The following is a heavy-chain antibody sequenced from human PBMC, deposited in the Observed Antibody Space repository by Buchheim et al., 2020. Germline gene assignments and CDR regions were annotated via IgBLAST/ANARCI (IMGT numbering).Heavy chain of an antibody. CDR2: VYSRGNA. J-gene: IGHJ4*02. Sequence: QVQLQESGPGLVKPSETLSLTCTVSGGSISTYYWSWIRQPPGKGLEWIGYVYSRGNANYNPSLKSRVTISLDTANKQFSLELRSVTTADTAAYYCARETLGSDYWGQGTL. CDR1: GGSISTYY. V-gene: IGHV4-59*01. CDR3: ARETLGSDY. D-gene: IGHD3-10*01.